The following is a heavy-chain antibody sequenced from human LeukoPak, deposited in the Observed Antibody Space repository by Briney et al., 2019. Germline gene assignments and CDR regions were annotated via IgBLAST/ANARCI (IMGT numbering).Heavy chain of an antibody. Sequence: EASVKVSCKASGYTFTSYGISWVRQAPAQGLEWMGWISAYNGNTNYAQKLQGRVTMTTDTSTSTAYMELRSLRSDDTAVYYCARDGGSGIQSSAYYYYMDVWGKGTTVTISS. D-gene: IGHD3-10*01. J-gene: IGHJ6*03. CDR2: ISAYNGNT. CDR1: GYTFTSYG. V-gene: IGHV1-18*01. CDR3: ARDGGSGIQSSAYYYYMDV.